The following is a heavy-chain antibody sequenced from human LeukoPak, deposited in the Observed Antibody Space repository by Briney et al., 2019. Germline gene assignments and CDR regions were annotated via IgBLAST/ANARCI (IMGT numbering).Heavy chain of an antibody. CDR2: MNPNSGNT. J-gene: IGHJ5*02. CDR3: ARGLRAHAAGFRGVVGNWFDP. D-gene: IGHD3-10*01. Sequence: ASVKVSCKASGYTFTSYDINWVRQATGQGLEWMGWMNPNSGNTGYAQKFQGRVTMTRNTSISTAYMELSSLRSEDTAVHYCARGLRAHAAGFRGVVGNWFDPWGQGTLVTVSS. V-gene: IGHV1-8*01. CDR1: GYTFTSYD.